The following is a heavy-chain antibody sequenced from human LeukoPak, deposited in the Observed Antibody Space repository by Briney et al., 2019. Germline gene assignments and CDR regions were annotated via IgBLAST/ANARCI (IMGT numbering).Heavy chain of an antibody. J-gene: IGHJ4*02. D-gene: IGHD6-13*01. Sequence: PGGSLRLSCAASGLTFSSYGMHWVRQAPGKGLGWVAFIRYDGSNKYYEDSVKGRFTISRDNSQNTLYLQMNSLRAEETAVYYCAKDGYLEAAAGTYDFDYWGQGTLVTVSS. CDR1: GLTFSSYG. CDR3: AKDGYLEAAAGTYDFDY. CDR2: IRYDGSNK. V-gene: IGHV3-30*02.